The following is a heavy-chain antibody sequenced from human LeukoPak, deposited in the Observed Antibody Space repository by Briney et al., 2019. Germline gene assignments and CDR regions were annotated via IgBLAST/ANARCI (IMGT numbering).Heavy chain of an antibody. CDR1: GYTFTSYY. CDR2: IDPSGGST. Sequence: ASVKVSCKASGYTFTSYYMHWVRQAPGQGLEWMGIIDPSGGSTSYAQKFQGRVTMTRDTSTSTVYMELSSLRSEDTAVYYCARDRGSDGIISRITIFGVVIISDNWFDPWGQGTLVTVSS. CDR3: ARDRGSDGIISRITIFGVVIISDNWFDP. D-gene: IGHD3-3*01. J-gene: IGHJ5*02. V-gene: IGHV1-46*01.